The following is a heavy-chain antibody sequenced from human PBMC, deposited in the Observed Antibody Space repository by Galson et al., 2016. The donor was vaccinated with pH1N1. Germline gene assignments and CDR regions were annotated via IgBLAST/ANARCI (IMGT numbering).Heavy chain of an antibody. D-gene: IGHD3-3*01. CDR3: AREIGGRGSY. V-gene: IGHV3-7*03. J-gene: IGHJ4*02. Sequence: SLRLSCAASGFTFSSYWMTWVPEANINQDGSVKYYVDSVKGRFTISRDNAKNSLYLQMNSLRAEDTAVYYCAREIGGRGSYWGQGTLVTVSS. CDR1: GFTFSSYW. CDR2: INQDGSVK.